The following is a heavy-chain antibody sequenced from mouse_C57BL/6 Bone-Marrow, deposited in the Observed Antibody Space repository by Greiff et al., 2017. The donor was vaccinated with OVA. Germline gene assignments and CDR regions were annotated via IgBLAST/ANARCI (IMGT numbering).Heavy chain of an antibody. Sequence: VQLQQSGPELVKPGASVKISCKASGYAFSTSWMNWVKQRPGKGLEWIGRIYPGDGDTNYNGKFKGKATLTADKSSSTAYMQLSSLTSEDSAVYFCTREDDYDWYFYVWGTGTTVTVSS. CDR3: TREDDYDWYFYV. CDR1: GYAFSTSW. J-gene: IGHJ1*03. V-gene: IGHV1-82*01. D-gene: IGHD2-4*01. CDR2: IYPGDGDT.